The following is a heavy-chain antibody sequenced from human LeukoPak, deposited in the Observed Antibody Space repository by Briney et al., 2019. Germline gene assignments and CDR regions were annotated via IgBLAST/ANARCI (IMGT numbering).Heavy chain of an antibody. D-gene: IGHD3-10*01. J-gene: IGHJ4*02. CDR3: ARGGETYGSGENDY. CDR2: IWYDGSNE. Sequence: PGGSLRLSCAASGFTFSNYGMHWVRQAPGKGLEWVAVIWYDGSNEYYADSVKGRFTISRDNSQNTLYLQMNSLRAEDSAVYYCARGGETYGSGENDYWGQGTLVTVSS. CDR1: GFTFSNYG. V-gene: IGHV3-33*01.